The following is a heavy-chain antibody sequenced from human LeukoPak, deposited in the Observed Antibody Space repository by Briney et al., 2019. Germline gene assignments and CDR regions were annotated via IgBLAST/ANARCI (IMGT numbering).Heavy chain of an antibody. CDR2: IIPIFGTA. CDR3: ASQYYYDSSGYYYVGSLDY. J-gene: IGHJ4*02. D-gene: IGHD3-22*01. V-gene: IGHV1-69*13. CDR1: GGTFTSYA. Sequence: ASVKVSCKASGGTFTSYAISWVRQAPGQGLEWMGVIIPIFGTANYAQKFQGRVTITADESTSTAYMELSSLRSEDTAVYYCASQYYYDSSGYYYVGSLDYWGQGTLVTVSS.